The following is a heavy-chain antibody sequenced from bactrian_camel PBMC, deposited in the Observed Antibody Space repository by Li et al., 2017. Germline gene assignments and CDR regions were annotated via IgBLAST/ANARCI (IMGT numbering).Heavy chain of an antibody. CDR2: LAIDGTI. Sequence: HVQLVESGGDSAQTGGSLRLSCVVSPDSVNDICLAWFRQVPGKEREGISVLAIDGTIRYADAVEGRFTISKDSAENMLYLQMNSLKPEDTAMYYCAAGIMWCGLAQSEYDYWGQGTQVTVS. CDR3: AAGIMWCGLAQSEYDY. D-gene: IGHD2*01. V-gene: IGHV3S60*01. J-gene: IGHJ4*01. CDR1: PDSVNDIC.